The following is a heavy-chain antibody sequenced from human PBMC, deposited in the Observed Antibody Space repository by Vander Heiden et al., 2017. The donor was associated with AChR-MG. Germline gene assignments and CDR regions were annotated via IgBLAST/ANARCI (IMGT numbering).Heavy chain of an antibody. CDR3: ARSRGSYGYYYYGMDV. Sequence: EVQLVQSGAEVKKPGESLKISCKGSGYSFTSYWFGWVRQIPGKGLEWMGIIYPGDSDTRYSPSFQGQVTISADKSISTAYLQWSSLKASDTAMYYCARSRGSYGYYYYGMDVWGQGTTVTVSS. V-gene: IGHV5-51*01. D-gene: IGHD5-18*01. CDR1: GYSFTSYW. CDR2: IYPGDSDT. J-gene: IGHJ6*02.